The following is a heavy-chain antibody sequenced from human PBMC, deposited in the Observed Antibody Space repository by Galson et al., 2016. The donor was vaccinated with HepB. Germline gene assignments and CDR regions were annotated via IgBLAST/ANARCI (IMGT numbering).Heavy chain of an antibody. CDR1: EFIFSDFA. D-gene: IGHD6-19*01. CDR2: ISGSGNT. Sequence: SLRLSCAASEFIFSDFAFSWVRQAPGKGLEWLSSISGSGNTNYADSVKGRLIISRDNSKGTLYLEMNSLRAEDTAIYYCARYSSAWSLDTWGQGTLVTVSS. V-gene: IGHV3-23*01. CDR3: ARYSSAWSLDT. J-gene: IGHJ5*02.